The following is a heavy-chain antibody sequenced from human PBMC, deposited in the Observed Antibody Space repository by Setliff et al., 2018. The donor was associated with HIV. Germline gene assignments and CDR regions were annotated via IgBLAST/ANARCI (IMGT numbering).Heavy chain of an antibody. Sequence: PGESLKISCAASGFTFGDYWMNWVRLAPGKGLEWISHITNTGSSTNYADSVKGRFTISRDNAKYSLYLRMNTLRVEDTAVYYCMYGGRTATTHWGQGTLVTVSS. CDR2: ITNTGSST. D-gene: IGHD4-17*01. CDR1: GFTFGDYW. J-gene: IGHJ4*02. V-gene: IGHV3-11*04. CDR3: MYGGRTATTH.